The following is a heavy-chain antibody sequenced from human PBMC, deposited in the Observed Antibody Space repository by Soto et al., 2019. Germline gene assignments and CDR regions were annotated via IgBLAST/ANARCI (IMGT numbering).Heavy chain of an antibody. J-gene: IGHJ4*02. CDR1: GFTFSRYS. Sequence: PGGSLRLSCAASGFTFSRYSMNWVRQAPGKGLEWVSSISSSSSYIYYADSVKGRFTISRDNAKNSLYLQMNSLRAEDTAVYYCARDAGFGIAAAGTAGGDYWGQGTLVTVSS. CDR3: ARDAGFGIAAAGTAGGDY. D-gene: IGHD6-13*01. V-gene: IGHV3-21*01. CDR2: ISSSSSYI.